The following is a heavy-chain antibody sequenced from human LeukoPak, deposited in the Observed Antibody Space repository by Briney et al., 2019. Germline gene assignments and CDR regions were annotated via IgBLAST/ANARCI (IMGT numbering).Heavy chain of an antibody. CDR1: GFTFSNYW. CDR2: IKQDGSER. J-gene: IGHJ4*02. V-gene: IGHV3-7*01. CDR3: ARGSMHIYHLYTDY. Sequence: GGSLRLSCAASGFTFSNYWVSWFRQAPGQGLEWVASIKQDGSERYYVDSVKGRFTISRDNAKDSLFLQLSSLRVEDTAVYYCARGSMHIYHLYTDYWGQGTLVTVSS. D-gene: IGHD3-16*02.